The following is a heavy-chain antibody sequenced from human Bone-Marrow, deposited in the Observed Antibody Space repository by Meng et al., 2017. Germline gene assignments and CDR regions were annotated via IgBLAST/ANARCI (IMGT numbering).Heavy chain of an antibody. CDR1: GGSISSGGYY. Sequence: QWQRQESGPGLVKPSQTLSLTCTVSGGSISSGGYYWSWIRQHPGKGLEWIGYIYYSGSTYYNPSLKSLVTISVDTSKNQFSLKLSSVTAADTAVYYCAREASPEYYFDYWGQGTLVTVSS. J-gene: IGHJ4*02. V-gene: IGHV4-31*01. CDR2: IYYSGST. CDR3: AREASPEYYFDY. D-gene: IGHD1-14*01.